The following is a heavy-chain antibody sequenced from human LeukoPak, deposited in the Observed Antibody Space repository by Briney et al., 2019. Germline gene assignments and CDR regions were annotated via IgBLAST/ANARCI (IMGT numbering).Heavy chain of an antibody. CDR3: ARVGGAYSNYFDY. V-gene: IGHV3-21*01. CDR1: GFTFSSYS. J-gene: IGHJ4*02. Sequence: PGGSLRLSCAASGFTFSSYSMNWVRQAPGEGLEWVSSFSSSSSYIYYADSVKGRFTISRDNAKNSLYLQMNSLRAEDTAVHYCARVGGAYSNYFDYWGQGTLVTVSS. D-gene: IGHD4-11*01. CDR2: FSSSSSYI.